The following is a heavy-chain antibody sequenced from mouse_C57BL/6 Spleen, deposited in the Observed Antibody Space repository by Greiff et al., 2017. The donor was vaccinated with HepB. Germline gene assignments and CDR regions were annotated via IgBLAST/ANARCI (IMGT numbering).Heavy chain of an antibody. Sequence: QVQLQQPGTELVKPGASVKLSCKASGYTFTSYWMHWVKQRPGQGLEWIGNINPSNGGTNYNEKFKSKATLTVDKSSSTAYMQLSSLTSEDSAVYYGAREEDYYGSPPNSAMDYWGQGTSVTVSS. J-gene: IGHJ4*01. CDR1: GYTFTSYW. CDR3: AREEDYYGSPPNSAMDY. D-gene: IGHD1-1*01. V-gene: IGHV1-53*01. CDR2: INPSNGGT.